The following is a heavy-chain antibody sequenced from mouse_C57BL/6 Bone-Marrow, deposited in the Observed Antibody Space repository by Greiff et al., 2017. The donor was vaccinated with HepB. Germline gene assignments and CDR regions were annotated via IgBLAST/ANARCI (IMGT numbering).Heavy chain of an antibody. J-gene: IGHJ1*03. CDR3: ARGPQGNWYFDV. CDR2: ISDGGSYT. CDR1: GFTFSSYA. V-gene: IGHV5-4*03. Sequence: EVKLVETGGGLVKPGGSLKLSCAASGFTFSSYAMSWVRQTPEKRLEWVATISDGGSYTYYPDNVKGRFTISRDNAKNNLYLQMSHLKSEDTAMYYCARGPQGNWYFDVWGTGTTVTVSS.